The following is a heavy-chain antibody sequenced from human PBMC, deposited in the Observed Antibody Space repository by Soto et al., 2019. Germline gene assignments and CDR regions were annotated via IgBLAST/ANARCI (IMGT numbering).Heavy chain of an antibody. CDR2: ISWNSGSI. Sequence: EVQLVESGGGLVQPGRSLRLSCAASGFTFDDYAMHWVRQAPGKGLEGVSGISWNSGSIGYADSVKGRFTISRNNAXNSLYLQMNSLRAEDTALYYCAKDETRSGWYAFDCWGQGTLVTVSS. CDR1: GFTFDDYA. J-gene: IGHJ4*02. V-gene: IGHV3-9*01. CDR3: AKDETRSGWYAFDC. D-gene: IGHD6-19*01.